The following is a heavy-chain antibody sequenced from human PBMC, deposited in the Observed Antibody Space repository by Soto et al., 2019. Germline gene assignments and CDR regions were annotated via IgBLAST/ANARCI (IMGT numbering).Heavy chain of an antibody. Sequence: SVKVSCKASGFTFTSSAVQWVRQARGQRLEWTGWIVVGSGNTNYAQKFQERVTITRDMSTSTAYMELSSLRSEDTAVYYCAAEGMELLSGRFGYYYYGMDVWGQGTTVTVSS. CDR1: GFTFTSSA. CDR2: IVVGSGNT. J-gene: IGHJ6*02. D-gene: IGHD1-7*01. CDR3: AAEGMELLSGRFGYYYYGMDV. V-gene: IGHV1-58*01.